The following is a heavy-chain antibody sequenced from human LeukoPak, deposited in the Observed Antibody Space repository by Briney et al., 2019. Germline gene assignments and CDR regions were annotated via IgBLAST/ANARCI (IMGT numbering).Heavy chain of an antibody. V-gene: IGHV3-30-3*02. Sequence: GGSLRLSCAASGFTFSSYAMHWVRQAPGKGLEWVAVISYDGSNKYYADSVKGRFTISRDNSKNTLYLQMNSLRAEDTAVYYCAKYSGRNLDYWGQGTLVTVSS. D-gene: IGHD1-26*01. J-gene: IGHJ4*02. CDR1: GFTFSSYA. CDR2: ISYDGSNK. CDR3: AKYSGRNLDY.